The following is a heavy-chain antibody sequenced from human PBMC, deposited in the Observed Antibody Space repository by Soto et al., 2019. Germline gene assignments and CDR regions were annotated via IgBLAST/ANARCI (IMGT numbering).Heavy chain of an antibody. V-gene: IGHV3-74*01. J-gene: IGHJ6*02. CDR3: TANPLNGIGV. CDR1: GFRVSDYW. CDR2: VSNEGSK. Sequence: EVQLVESGGGLVQPGGSLRLACAGSGFRVSDYWMHWVRQAPGKGLVWVSRVSNEGSKEYADFVKGRFTLSKDNAKNTLYLEMDSLSVEDTALYYCTANPLNGIGVWGQGTKVTVAS.